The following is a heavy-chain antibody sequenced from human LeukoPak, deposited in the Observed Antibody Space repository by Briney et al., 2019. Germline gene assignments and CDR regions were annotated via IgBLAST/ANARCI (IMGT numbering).Heavy chain of an antibody. Sequence: PGGSLRPSGAASGFTFSAYWMHWVRQVPGKGLVWVSRINNDGTTTFFADSVKGGFPISRDNAKNTLYLQMDSLRAEDKAMYYCARDPRGPTAYDHSGRDTFDSWGQGTLVTVSS. D-gene: IGHD3-22*01. CDR2: INNDGTTT. CDR3: ARDPRGPTAYDHSGRDTFDS. V-gene: IGHV3-74*01. J-gene: IGHJ4*02. CDR1: GFTFSAYW.